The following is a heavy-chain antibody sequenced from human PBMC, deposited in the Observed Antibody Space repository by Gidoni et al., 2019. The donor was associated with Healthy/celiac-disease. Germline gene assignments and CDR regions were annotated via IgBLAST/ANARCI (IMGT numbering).Heavy chain of an antibody. CDR3: ARGFVSSWPFDY. J-gene: IGHJ4*02. D-gene: IGHD6-13*01. CDR2: IYYSGST. Sequence: QVQLQESGPGLVKPSETLSLTCTVSGGSISSYYWSWIRQPPGKGLEWIGYIYYSGSTNYNPSLKSRVTISVDTSKNQFSLKLSSVTAADTAVYYCARGFVSSWPFDYWGQGTLVTVSS. V-gene: IGHV4-59*01. CDR1: GGSISSYY.